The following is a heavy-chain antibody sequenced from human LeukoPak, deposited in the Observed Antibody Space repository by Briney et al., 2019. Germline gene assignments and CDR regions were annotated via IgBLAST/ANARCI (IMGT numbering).Heavy chain of an antibody. CDR3: ARDTYYYDSSGYLRA. D-gene: IGHD3-22*01. V-gene: IGHV3-30*04. J-gene: IGHJ4*02. Sequence: GKSLRLSCSTSGFTFSDYALHWVRQAPGKGLEWVAVISYDGSDKYYAGSVKGRFTISRDNSKNTLFLQMNSLRPDDTGVYYCARDTYYYDSSGYLRAWGQGTLVTVSS. CDR1: GFTFSDYA. CDR2: ISYDGSDK.